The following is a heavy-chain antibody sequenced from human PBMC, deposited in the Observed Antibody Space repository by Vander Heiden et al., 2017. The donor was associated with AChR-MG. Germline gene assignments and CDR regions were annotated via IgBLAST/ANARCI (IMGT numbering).Heavy chain of an antibody. V-gene: IGHV3-30-3*01. CDR2: ISYDGSNK. J-gene: IGHJ6*03. CDR3: ARDNLVAAIYYYYYMDV. D-gene: IGHD2-15*01. Sequence: QVQLVESGGGVVQPGRSLRLSCAASGFTFSSYARHWVRQAPGKGLEWVAVISYDGSNKYYADSVKGRFTISRDNSKNTLYLQMNSLRAEDTAVYYCARDNLVAAIYYYYYMDVWGKGTTVTVSS. CDR1: GFTFSSYA.